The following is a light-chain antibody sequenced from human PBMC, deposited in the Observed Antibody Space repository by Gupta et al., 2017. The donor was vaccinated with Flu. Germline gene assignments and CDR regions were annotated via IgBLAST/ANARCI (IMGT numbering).Light chain of an antibody. CDR2: KDS. Sequence: ELTQPPSVSVSPGQPARITCSGDALPKQYAYWYQQKPSQAPVLVIYKDSERPSGIPERFSGSSSGTTVTLTISGVQAEDEADYYCQSTDRSGSYVFGTGTKVTVL. V-gene: IGLV3-25*02. CDR1: ALPKQY. J-gene: IGLJ1*01. CDR3: QSTDRSGSYV.